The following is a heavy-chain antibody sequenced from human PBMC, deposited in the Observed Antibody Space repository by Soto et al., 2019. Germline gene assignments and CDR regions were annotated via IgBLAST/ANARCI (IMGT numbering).Heavy chain of an antibody. V-gene: IGHV4-34*01. CDR1: GGSFSGYY. CDR2: INHSGST. CDR3: ARAGYGSGSPETFDY. Sequence: SETLSLTCAVYGGSFSGYYWSWIRQPPGKGLEWIGEINHSGSTNYNPSLKSRVTISVDTSKNQFSLKLSSVTAADTAVYYCARAGYGSGSPETFDYWGQGTLVTVSS. J-gene: IGHJ4*02. D-gene: IGHD3-10*01.